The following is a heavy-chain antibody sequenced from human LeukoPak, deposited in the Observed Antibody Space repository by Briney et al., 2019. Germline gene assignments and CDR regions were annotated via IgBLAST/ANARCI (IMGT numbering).Heavy chain of an antibody. CDR2: IIPILGIA. J-gene: IGHJ4*02. Sequence: IIPILGIANYAQKFQGRVTITADKSTSTAYMELSSLRSEDTAVYYCASGIGYYDSSGYFDYWGQGTLVTVSS. V-gene: IGHV1-69*02. D-gene: IGHD3-22*01. CDR3: ASGIGYYDSSGYFDY.